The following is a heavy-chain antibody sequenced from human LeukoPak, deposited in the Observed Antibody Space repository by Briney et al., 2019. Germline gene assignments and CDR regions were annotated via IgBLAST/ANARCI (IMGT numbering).Heavy chain of an antibody. Sequence: SETLSLTCTVSGGSISSSSYYWGWIRQPPGKGLERIGGIYYRGRLYYNPSLKSRVTISVDTSKNQFSLKLSSVTAADTAVYYCARNYDYVWFELGPSNYYYYMDVWGKGTTVTVSS. D-gene: IGHD3-16*01. CDR1: GGSISSSSYY. V-gene: IGHV4-39*01. CDR2: IYYRGRL. CDR3: ARNYDYVWFELGPSNYYYYMDV. J-gene: IGHJ6*03.